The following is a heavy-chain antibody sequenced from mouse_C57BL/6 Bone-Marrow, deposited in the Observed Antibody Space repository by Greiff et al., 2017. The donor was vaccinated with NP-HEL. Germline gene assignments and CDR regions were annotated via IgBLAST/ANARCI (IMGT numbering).Heavy chain of an antibody. CDR2: IDPSDSYT. V-gene: IGHV1-50*01. Sequence: QVQLQQSGAELVKPGASVKLSCKASGYTFTSYWMQWVKQRPGQGLEWIGEIDPSDSYTNYNQKFKGKATLTVDTSSSTAYMQLSSLTSEDSAVYYFAILRPWFAYWGQGTLVTVSA. J-gene: IGHJ3*01. D-gene: IGHD1-2*01. CDR3: AILRPWFAY. CDR1: GYTFTSYW.